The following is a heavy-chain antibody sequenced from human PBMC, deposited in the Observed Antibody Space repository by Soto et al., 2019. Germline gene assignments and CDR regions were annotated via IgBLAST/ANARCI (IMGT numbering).Heavy chain of an antibody. V-gene: IGHV4-30-2*06. CDR3: ASLPMVRGVIGLFDP. Sequence: QLQLQESGSGLVKPSQTLSLTCAVSGGSINSDGYSWSWIRQSPGKGLQWIGYIHHTGRTYYSPYLCNRVSISIDRSKNQCSLQLTSVTAADTAVYYCASLPMVRGVIGLFDPWGQGTLVTVSS. CDR1: GGSINSDGYS. D-gene: IGHD3-10*01. CDR2: IHHTGRT. J-gene: IGHJ5*02.